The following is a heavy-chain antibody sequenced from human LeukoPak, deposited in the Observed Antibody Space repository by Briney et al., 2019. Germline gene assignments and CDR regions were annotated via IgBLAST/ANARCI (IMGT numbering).Heavy chain of an antibody. V-gene: IGHV3-23*01. J-gene: IGHJ4*02. D-gene: IGHD5-18*01. CDR3: ASDTAMVSFDY. CDR2: ISGSGGST. CDR1: GFTFSSHW. Sequence: GGSLRLSCAASGFTFSSHWMHWVRQAPGKGLVWVSAISGSGGSTYYADSVKGRFTISRDNSKNTLYLQMNSLRAEDTAVYYCASDTAMVSFDYWGQGTLVTVSS.